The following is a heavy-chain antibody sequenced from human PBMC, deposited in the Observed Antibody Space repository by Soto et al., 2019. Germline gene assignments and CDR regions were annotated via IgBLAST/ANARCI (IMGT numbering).Heavy chain of an antibody. CDR1: GFTVSTKY. V-gene: IGHV3-66*01. Sequence: EVQLVESGGGLVQPGGSLRLSCAASGFTVSTKYMSWVRQAPGKGLEWVSVIYSGGSTFYADSVRGRFTISRDNSNNTVNLQMNSLRAEDTAVYYCARDPWAADYWGQGTLVNGSS. D-gene: IGHD3-16*01. CDR3: ARDPWAADY. CDR2: IYSGGST. J-gene: IGHJ4*02.